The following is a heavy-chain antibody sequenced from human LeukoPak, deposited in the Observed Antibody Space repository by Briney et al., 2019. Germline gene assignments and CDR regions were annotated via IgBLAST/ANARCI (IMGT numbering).Heavy chain of an antibody. Sequence: PGGSLRLSCAASGFSFSSYQMNWVRRAPGKGLEWLSYISTSASTIYYADSVKGRFTISRDNAKNSVYLQMNSLRAEDTAVYHCVRDATREDGFVYFDYWGQGNLVTVSS. J-gene: IGHJ4*02. V-gene: IGHV3-48*03. CDR3: VRDATREDGFVYFDY. CDR2: ISTSASTI. D-gene: IGHD1/OR15-1a*01. CDR1: GFSFSSYQ.